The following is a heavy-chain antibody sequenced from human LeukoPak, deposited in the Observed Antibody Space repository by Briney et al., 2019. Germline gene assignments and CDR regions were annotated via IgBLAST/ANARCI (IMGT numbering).Heavy chain of an antibody. D-gene: IGHD3-9*01. CDR2: IYYSGST. Sequence: PSETLSLTCTVSGGSISSYYWSWIRQPPGKGLEWIGYIYYSGSTNYNPSLKSRVTISVDTSKNQFSLKLRSVTAADTAVYYCARARSLRYFGYFDYWGQGTLVAVSS. J-gene: IGHJ4*02. V-gene: IGHV4-59*01. CDR3: ARARSLRYFGYFDY. CDR1: GGSISSYY.